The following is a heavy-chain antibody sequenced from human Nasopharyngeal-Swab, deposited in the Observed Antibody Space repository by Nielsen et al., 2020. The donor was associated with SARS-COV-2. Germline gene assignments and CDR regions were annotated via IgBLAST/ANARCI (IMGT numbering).Heavy chain of an antibody. Sequence: VRQAAGKGLEWFSYISSTGTTIYYADSVKGRFIISRDNAKNSLFLQMNSLRAEDTALYYCAREMGYSYGWDYWGQGTQVTVSS. V-gene: IGHV3-48*03. J-gene: IGHJ4*02. CDR2: ISSTGTTI. CDR3: AREMGYSYGWDY. D-gene: IGHD5-18*01.